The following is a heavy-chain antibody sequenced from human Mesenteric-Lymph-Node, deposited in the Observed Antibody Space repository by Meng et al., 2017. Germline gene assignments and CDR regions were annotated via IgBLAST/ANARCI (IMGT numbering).Heavy chain of an antibody. J-gene: IGHJ4*02. Sequence: SETLSLTCTVSGGSISSGNYYWSWIRQPAGKGLEWIGRIYTSGSTNYNPSLKSRVTVSVDTSKNQFSLKLSSVTAADTAVYYCATSGRNYDYVWGSYRTDYWGQGTLVTVSS. CDR1: GGSISSGNYY. V-gene: IGHV4-61*02. CDR2: IYTSGST. D-gene: IGHD3-16*02. CDR3: ATSGRNYDYVWGSYRTDY.